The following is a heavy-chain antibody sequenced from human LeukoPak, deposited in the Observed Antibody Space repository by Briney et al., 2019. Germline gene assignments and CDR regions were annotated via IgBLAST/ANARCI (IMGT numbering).Heavy chain of an antibody. Sequence: SETLSLTCSVSGGSISSSSYYWDWIRQPPGKGLEWIGSIYYSGSTYYNPSLKSRVTISADTSNNQFSLKLSSVTAADTAVYYCARGDYYSSDYWGQGTLVTVSS. CDR1: GGSISSSSYY. J-gene: IGHJ4*02. V-gene: IGHV4-39*07. CDR2: IYYSGST. D-gene: IGHD2-21*02. CDR3: ARGDYYSSDY.